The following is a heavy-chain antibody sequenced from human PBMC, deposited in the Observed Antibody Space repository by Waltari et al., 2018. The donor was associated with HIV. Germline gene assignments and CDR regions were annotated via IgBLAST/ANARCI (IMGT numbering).Heavy chain of an antibody. J-gene: IGHJ4*02. D-gene: IGHD6-19*01. CDR2: INPNSGGT. CDR3: ARDQGGIAVAGTPGDY. V-gene: IGHV1-2*02. Sequence: QVQLVQSGAEVKKPGASVKVSCKASGYTFTGYSMHWLRYALGQGLEWMGWINPNSGGTNYAQKFQGRVTMTRDTSISTAYMELSRLRSDDTAVYYCARDQGGIAVAGTPGDYWGQGTLVTVSS. CDR1: GYTFTGYS.